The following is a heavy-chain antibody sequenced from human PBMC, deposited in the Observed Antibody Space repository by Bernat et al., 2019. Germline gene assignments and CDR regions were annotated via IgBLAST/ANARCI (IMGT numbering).Heavy chain of an antibody. J-gene: IGHJ4*02. V-gene: IGHV3-30-3*01. Sequence: QVQLVESGGGVVQPGRSLRLSCAASGFTFSSYAMHWVRQAPGKGLEWVAVISYDGSNKYYADSVKGRFTISRDNSKNTLYLQMNSLRAEDTAVYYCARDRSSGWYFDYWAREPWSPSPQ. CDR1: GFTFSSYA. D-gene: IGHD6-19*01. CDR2: ISYDGSNK. CDR3: ARDRSSGWYFDY.